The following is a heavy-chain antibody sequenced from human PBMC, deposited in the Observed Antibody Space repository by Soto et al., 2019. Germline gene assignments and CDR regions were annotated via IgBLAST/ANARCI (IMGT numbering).Heavy chain of an antibody. CDR3: AKELSRARYDSSGPSFLDAFDI. Sequence: GGSLRLSCAASGFTFDDYTMHWVRQAPGKGLEWVSLISWDGGSTYYADSVKGRFTISRDNSKNSLYLQMNSLRTEDTALYYCAKELSRARYDSSGPSFLDAFDIWGQGTMVTVSS. CDR1: GFTFDDYT. CDR2: ISWDGGST. V-gene: IGHV3-43*01. J-gene: IGHJ3*02. D-gene: IGHD3-22*01.